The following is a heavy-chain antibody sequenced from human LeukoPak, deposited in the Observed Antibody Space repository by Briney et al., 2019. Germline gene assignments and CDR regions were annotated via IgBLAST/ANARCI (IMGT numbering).Heavy chain of an antibody. CDR3: ARGTTAAQTY. V-gene: IGHV1-8*01. CDR1: GYTFTSYD. Sequence: GASVKVSCKASGYTFTSYDINWVRRATGQGLEWMGWMNPSSGNTGYAQKFQGRVTMTRNTSISTAYMELSSLRSEDTAVYYCARGTTAAQTYWGQGTLVTVSP. J-gene: IGHJ4*02. CDR2: MNPSSGNT. D-gene: IGHD6-13*01.